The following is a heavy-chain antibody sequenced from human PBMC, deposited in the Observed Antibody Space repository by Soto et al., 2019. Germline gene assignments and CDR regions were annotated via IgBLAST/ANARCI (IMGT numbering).Heavy chain of an antibody. V-gene: IGHV4-31*03. Sequence: SETLSLTCTVSGGCISSGGYYRSWIRQHPGKRLEWIGYIYYSGSTYYNPSLKSRVTISVDTSKNQFSLKLSSVTAADTAVYYCARTSADPNYAVFDYWGQGTLVTVSS. J-gene: IGHJ4*02. CDR1: GGCISSGGYY. D-gene: IGHD1-7*01. CDR3: ARTSADPNYAVFDY. CDR2: IYYSGST.